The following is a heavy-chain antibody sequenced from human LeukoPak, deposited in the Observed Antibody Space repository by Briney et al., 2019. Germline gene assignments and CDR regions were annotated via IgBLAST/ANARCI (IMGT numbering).Heavy chain of an antibody. V-gene: IGHV1-69*04. CDR1: GGTFSSYA. D-gene: IGHD6-6*01. J-gene: IGHJ6*02. Sequence: GASVKVSCKASGGTFSSYAISWVRQAPGQGLEWMGRIIPILGIANYAQKFQGRVTITADKSTSTAYMELSSLRSEDTAVYYCATSSQVRKGVQLRVYYYGMDVWGQGTTVTVSS. CDR2: IIPILGIA. CDR3: ATSSQVRKGVQLRVYYYGMDV.